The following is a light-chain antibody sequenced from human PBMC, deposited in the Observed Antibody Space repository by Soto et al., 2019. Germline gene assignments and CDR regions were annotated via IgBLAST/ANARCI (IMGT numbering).Light chain of an antibody. Sequence: IQMTQSPSSLSASVGDRVTITCRASQGIRNDLGWYQQKPGKAPKLLIHAASSLESGVPSRFSGSSSGTDFTFTISSLQPEDFATYYCLQDYSYPWTFGQGTKVEI. CDR3: LQDYSYPWT. J-gene: IGKJ1*01. CDR2: AAS. CDR1: QGIRND. V-gene: IGKV1-6*01.